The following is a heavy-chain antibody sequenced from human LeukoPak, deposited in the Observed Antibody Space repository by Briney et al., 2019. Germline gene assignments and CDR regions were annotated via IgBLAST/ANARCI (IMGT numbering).Heavy chain of an antibody. CDR2: VHYSGST. Sequence: SETLSLTCTVSGDSISSSNYYWGWIRQPPGKGLEWIGSVHYSGSTYYNPSLKSRLTISLDTSKNQFSLKLSSVTAADTAVYYCARGEGIPAVVPAAMREGTYYMDVWGKGTTVTVSS. CDR3: ARGEGIPAVVPAAMREGTYYMDV. J-gene: IGHJ6*03. D-gene: IGHD2-2*01. V-gene: IGHV4-39*07. CDR1: GDSISSSNYY.